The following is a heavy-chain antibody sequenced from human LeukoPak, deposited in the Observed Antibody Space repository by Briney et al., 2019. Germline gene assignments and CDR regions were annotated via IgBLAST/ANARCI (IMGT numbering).Heavy chain of an antibody. CDR2: ISSSGSTI. J-gene: IGHJ1*01. V-gene: IGHV3-11*01. CDR3: ATHRQSSHPRGYFQH. Sequence: GGSLRLSCAASGFTFSDYYMSWIRQAPGKGLEWGSYISSSGSTIYYADSVKGRFTISRDNAKNSLYLQMNSLRAEDTAVYYCATHRQSSHPRGYFQHWGQGTLVTVSS. D-gene: IGHD6-13*01. CDR1: GFTFSDYY.